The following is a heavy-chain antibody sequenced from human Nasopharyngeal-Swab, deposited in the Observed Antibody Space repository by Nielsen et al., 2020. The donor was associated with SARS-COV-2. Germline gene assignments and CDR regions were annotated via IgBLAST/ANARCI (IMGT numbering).Heavy chain of an antibody. V-gene: IGHV1-46*01. J-gene: IGHJ6*02. Sequence: WVRQAPGQGLEWMGIINPSGGSTSHAQKFQGRVTMTRDTSTSTVYMELSSLRSEDTAVYYCARAKGGDDYGDYSTYYYGMDVWGQGTTVTVSS. CDR2: INPSGGST. D-gene: IGHD4-17*01. CDR3: ARAKGGDDYGDYSTYYYGMDV.